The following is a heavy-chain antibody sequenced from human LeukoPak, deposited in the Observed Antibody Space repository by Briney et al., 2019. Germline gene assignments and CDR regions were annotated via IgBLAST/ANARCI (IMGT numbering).Heavy chain of an antibody. D-gene: IGHD6-19*01. Sequence: PGGSLRLSCAASGFTFSSYSMSWVRQAPGKGLEWVSGIVGSGDSTYYADSVKGRFTISRDNSKNTLYLQMNRLRAEDTAVYYCAKVGTSGSSGWYEDYWGQGTLVTVSS. V-gene: IGHV3-23*01. CDR2: IVGSGDST. CDR3: AKVGTSGSSGWYEDY. CDR1: GFTFSSYS. J-gene: IGHJ4*02.